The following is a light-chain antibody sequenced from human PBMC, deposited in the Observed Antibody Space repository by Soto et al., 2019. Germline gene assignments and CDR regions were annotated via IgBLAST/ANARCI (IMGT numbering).Light chain of an antibody. Sequence: IVMTQSASTLSVSPGERATLSCRASQTIYSNVAWYQKRPGQPPRLLIYRASSRATGIPARFSGSGSGTDFILTISRLEPEDFAVYYCQHYDTLSFGQGTRLEIK. J-gene: IGKJ5*01. V-gene: IGKV3-15*01. CDR3: QHYDTLS. CDR2: RAS. CDR1: QTIYSN.